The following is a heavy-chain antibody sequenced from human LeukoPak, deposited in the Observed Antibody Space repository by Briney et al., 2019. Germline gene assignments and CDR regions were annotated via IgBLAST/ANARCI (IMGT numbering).Heavy chain of an antibody. D-gene: IGHD6-13*01. V-gene: IGHV3-30*03. CDR1: GFTFSSYS. J-gene: IGHJ4*02. CDR2: ISYDGSNK. Sequence: GGSLRLSCAASGFTFSSYSMNWVRQAPGKGLEWVAVISYDGSNKYYADSVKGRFTISRDNSKNTLYLQMNSLRAEDTAVYYCARESAGTRDGFDYWGQGTLVTVSS. CDR3: ARESAGTRDGFDY.